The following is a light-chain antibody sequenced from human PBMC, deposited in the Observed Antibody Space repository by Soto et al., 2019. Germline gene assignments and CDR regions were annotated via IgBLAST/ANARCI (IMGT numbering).Light chain of an antibody. CDR1: QNIRSW. Sequence: DIQMTQSPSTLSASVGDRVTITCRASQNIRSWLAWYQQKPGKAPKLLIYKASSLESGVPSRFSGSGSGTEFTLTISSLQPDDFATYYCQQYNSYPYTFGQGTKLEIK. V-gene: IGKV1-5*03. J-gene: IGKJ2*01. CDR3: QQYNSYPYT. CDR2: KAS.